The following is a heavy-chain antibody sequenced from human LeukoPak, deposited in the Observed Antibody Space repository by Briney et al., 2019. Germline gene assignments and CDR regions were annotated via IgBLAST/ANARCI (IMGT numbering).Heavy chain of an antibody. CDR3: ARLATYGDFSD. J-gene: IGHJ4*02. CDR1: GDTISGYY. CDR2: IFSSGNT. D-gene: IGHD4-17*01. Sequence: SETLSLTCSVSGDTISGYYWSWDRQPPGKGLEWIGYIFSSGNTKYNPSLESRVTIPGDTSNNQFSLRLTSVTAADTAVYYCARLATYGDFSDWGQGTLVTVSS. V-gene: IGHV4-59*08.